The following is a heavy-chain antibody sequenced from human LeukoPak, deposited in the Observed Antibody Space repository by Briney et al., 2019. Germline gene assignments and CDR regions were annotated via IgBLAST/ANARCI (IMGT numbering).Heavy chain of an antibody. CDR2: ISSGSSAI. D-gene: IGHD6-6*01. V-gene: IGHV3-48*01. CDR1: GFSFSTYS. J-gene: IGHJ6*03. Sequence: PGGSLRLSCAASGFSFSTYSMNWVRQAPGKGLQWVSYISSGSSAIYYTDSVKGRFTITRDDAKNSVYLQMNSLRAEDTAVYYCAKTAARPPIYYYYYMDVWGKGTTVTVSS. CDR3: AKTAARPPIYYYYYMDV.